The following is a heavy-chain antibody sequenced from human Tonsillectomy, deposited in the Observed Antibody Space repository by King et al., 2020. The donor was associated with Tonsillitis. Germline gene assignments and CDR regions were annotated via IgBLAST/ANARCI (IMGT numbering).Heavy chain of an antibody. CDR2: ISGSGGNT. V-gene: IGHV3-23*04. J-gene: IGHJ4*02. Sequence: VQLVESGGGLVQPGGSLRLSCAASGFIFSNYAMSWVRQAPGKGLEWVSSISGSGGNTYYADSVKGRFTISRDNSKSTLYLQMNSLRAEDAAVYYCASRPHEVIPAPFDYWGQGSLVTVSS. CDR1: GFIFSNYA. D-gene: IGHD2-2*01. CDR3: ASRPHEVIPAPFDY.